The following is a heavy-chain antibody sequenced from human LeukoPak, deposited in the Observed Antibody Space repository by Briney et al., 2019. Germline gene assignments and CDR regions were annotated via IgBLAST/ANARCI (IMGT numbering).Heavy chain of an antibody. CDR3: ARLTGRSARYFDY. CDR2: IYYSGST. J-gene: IGHJ4*02. Sequence: NPSETLSLTCTVSGGSISSYYWSWIRQPPGKGLEWIGYIYYSGSTNYNPSLKSRVTISVDTSKNQFSLKLSSVTAADTAVYYCARLTGRSARYFDYWGQGTLVTVSS. D-gene: IGHD3-9*01. CDR1: GGSISSYY. V-gene: IGHV4-59*01.